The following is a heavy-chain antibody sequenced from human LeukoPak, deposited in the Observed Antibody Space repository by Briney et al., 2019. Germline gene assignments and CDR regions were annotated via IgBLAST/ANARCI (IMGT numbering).Heavy chain of an antibody. J-gene: IGHJ6*03. D-gene: IGHD4-11*01. CDR1: GFTFSDYY. V-gene: IGHV3-11*04. CDR2: ISSSGSSI. CDR3: ARGYSNYRLYYYYYYYMDV. Sequence: PGGSLRLSCAASGFTFSDYYISWIRHAPAQGLELVSYISSSGSSIYYADSVKGRLTISRDNAKNSLYLEMNSLRAEDTAVYYCARGYSNYRLYYYYYYYMDVWGKGTTVTVSS.